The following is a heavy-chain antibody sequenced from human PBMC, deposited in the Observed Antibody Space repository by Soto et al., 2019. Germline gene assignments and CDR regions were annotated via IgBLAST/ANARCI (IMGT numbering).Heavy chain of an antibody. CDR1: GFTFSRFG. CDR2: ISSSGGST. D-gene: IGHD3-10*01. Sequence: EVKLLESGGGLAQPGGSLRLSCAASGFTFSRFGMSWVRQAPGKGLEWVSTISSSGGSTYYADSVKGRFTISRDNSKDTLYVQLNSLRAGDTAVYYCATFYGSGNYYEGDYYYYGVYVWGQGTTVIFAS. V-gene: IGHV3-23*01. J-gene: IGHJ6*02. CDR3: ATFYGSGNYYEGDYYYYGVYV.